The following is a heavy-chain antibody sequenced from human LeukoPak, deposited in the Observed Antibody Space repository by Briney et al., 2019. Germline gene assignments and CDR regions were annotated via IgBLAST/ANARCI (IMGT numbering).Heavy chain of an antibody. CDR1: GFTFNSYG. CDR3: ARGMVPSYSSSWYNHYYYYMDV. V-gene: IGHV3-7*01. CDR2: IKQDGSEK. J-gene: IGHJ6*03. Sequence: GGSLRLSCAASGFTFNSYGMHWVRQAPGKGLEWVANIKQDGSEKYYVDSVKGRFTISRDNAKNSLYLQMNSLRAEDTAVYYCARGMVPSYSSSWYNHYYYYMDVWGKGTTVTVSS. D-gene: IGHD6-13*01.